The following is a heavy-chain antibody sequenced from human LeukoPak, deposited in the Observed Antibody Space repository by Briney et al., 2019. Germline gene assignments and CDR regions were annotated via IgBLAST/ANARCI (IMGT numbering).Heavy chain of an antibody. CDR2: ISWNSGSI. D-gene: IGHD5-18*01. CDR3: AKDIGYSYGYRSPFFDY. V-gene: IGHV3-9*01. J-gene: IGHJ4*02. CDR1: GFTFDDYA. Sequence: GGSLRLSCAASGFTFDDYAMHWVRQAPGKGLEWVSGISWNSGSIGYADSVKGRFTISRDNAKNSLYLQMNSLRAEDTALYYCAKDIGYSYGYRSPFFDYWGQGTLVTASS.